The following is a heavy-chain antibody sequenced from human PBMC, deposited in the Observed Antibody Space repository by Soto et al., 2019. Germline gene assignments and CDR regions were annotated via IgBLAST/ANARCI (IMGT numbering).Heavy chain of an antibody. J-gene: IGHJ4*02. CDR2: INHSGST. V-gene: IGHV4-34*01. Sequence: SETLSLTCAVYGGSFIGYYWSWILQPPGKGLEWIGEINHSGSTNYNPSLKSRVTISVDTSKNQFSLELSSVTAADTAVYYCARLLPRYSSSTNFEHWGQGTLVTVSS. D-gene: IGHD6-6*01. CDR3: ARLLPRYSSSTNFEH. CDR1: GGSFIGYY.